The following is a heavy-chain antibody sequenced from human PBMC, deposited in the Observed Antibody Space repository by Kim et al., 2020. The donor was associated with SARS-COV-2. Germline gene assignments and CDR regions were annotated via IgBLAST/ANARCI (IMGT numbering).Heavy chain of an antibody. CDR3: ARAGTDYSNYLWSYYYGMDV. V-gene: IGHV4-34*01. D-gene: IGHD4-4*01. J-gene: IGHJ6*02. Sequence: RVTISVDTSKNQFSLKLSSVTAADTAVYYCARAGTDYSNYLWSYYYGMDVWGQGTTVTVSS.